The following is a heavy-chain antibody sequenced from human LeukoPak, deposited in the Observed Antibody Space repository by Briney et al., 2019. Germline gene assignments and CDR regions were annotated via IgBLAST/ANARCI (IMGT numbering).Heavy chain of an antibody. CDR2: IKQDGSEK. D-gene: IGHD2-15*01. Sequence: PGGSLRLSCVASGFILSTSEMNWVRQAPGKGLEWVANIKQDGSEKYYVDSVKGRFTISRDNAKNSLYLQMNSLRAEDTAVYYCARDQKLGYCSGGSCYHHPDYYYYYMDVWGKGTTVTVSS. CDR1: GFILSTSE. J-gene: IGHJ6*03. CDR3: ARDQKLGYCSGGSCYHHPDYYYYYMDV. V-gene: IGHV3-7*01.